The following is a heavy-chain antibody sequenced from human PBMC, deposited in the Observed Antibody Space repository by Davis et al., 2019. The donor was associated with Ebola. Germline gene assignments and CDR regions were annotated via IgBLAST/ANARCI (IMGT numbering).Heavy chain of an antibody. V-gene: IGHV3-30*04. D-gene: IGHD6-19*01. CDR2: ISYDGSNK. CDR1: GFTFSSYS. CDR3: ARDRTQWLVPADAFDI. J-gene: IGHJ3*02. Sequence: GGSLRPSCAASGFTFSSYSMHWVRQAPGKGLEWLAVISYDGSNKYYADSVKGRFTISRDNSKNTLYLQMNSLRAEDTAVYYCARDRTQWLVPADAFDIWGQGTMVTVSS.